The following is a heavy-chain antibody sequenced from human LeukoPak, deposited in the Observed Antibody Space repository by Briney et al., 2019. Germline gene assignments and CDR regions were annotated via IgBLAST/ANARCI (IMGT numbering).Heavy chain of an antibody. Sequence: GGSLRLSCAASGFTFSSYGISWVRQAPGKGLEWMAYINQDGSEKYYVDTVKGRFTITRDNAKNSLYLQMNSLRAEDTAVYYCARDKIVGATYFDYWGQGTLVTVSS. J-gene: IGHJ4*02. D-gene: IGHD1-26*01. CDR3: ARDKIVGATYFDY. CDR1: GFTFSSYG. V-gene: IGHV3-7*01. CDR2: INQDGSEK.